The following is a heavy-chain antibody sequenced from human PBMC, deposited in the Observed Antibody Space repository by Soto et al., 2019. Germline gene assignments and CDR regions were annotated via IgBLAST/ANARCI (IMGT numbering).Heavy chain of an antibody. J-gene: IGHJ6*02. CDR1: GFTFSSYA. Sequence: EVHLLESGGGLVQPGGSLRLSCAASGFTFSSYAMSWVRQAPGKGLEWVSVISGSGDSTYYADSVRGRFTISRDNSKNTLYLQMNSLRAEDTAVYYCAKDRDGAAAGPTKFYGMDVWGQGTTVTVSS. CDR3: AKDRDGAAAGPTKFYGMDV. D-gene: IGHD6-13*01. V-gene: IGHV3-23*01. CDR2: ISGSGDST.